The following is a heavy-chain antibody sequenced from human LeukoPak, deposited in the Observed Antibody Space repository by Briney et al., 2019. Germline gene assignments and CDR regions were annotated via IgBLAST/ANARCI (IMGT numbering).Heavy chain of an antibody. CDR3: TRGTNCDY. CDR2: ISYSSSPI. D-gene: IGHD1-14*01. V-gene: IGHV3-48*02. J-gene: IGHJ4*02. Sequence: PGGSLRVSCAASGFTLSSYSMTWVRQAPGKGLEWISYISYSSSPIYYADSVKGRFTISRDNAKNSLYLQMNSLRDEDTAVYYCTRGTNCDYWGQGTLVTVSS. CDR1: GFTLSSYS.